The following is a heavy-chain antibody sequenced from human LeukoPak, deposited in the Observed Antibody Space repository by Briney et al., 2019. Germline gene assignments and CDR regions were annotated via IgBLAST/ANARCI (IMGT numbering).Heavy chain of an antibody. CDR3: ARGICTSSSVQYHFDY. CDR1: GYTFTNYA. Sequence: ASVKVSCKASGYTFTNYAMQWVRQAPGQRLEWMGWINAGNGKIKYSQKFQGRVTITRDTSASTAYMELSSLRSEDTAVYYCARGICTSSSVQYHFDYWGQGPLVTVSS. V-gene: IGHV1-3*01. J-gene: IGHJ4*02. CDR2: INAGNGKI. D-gene: IGHD2-2*02.